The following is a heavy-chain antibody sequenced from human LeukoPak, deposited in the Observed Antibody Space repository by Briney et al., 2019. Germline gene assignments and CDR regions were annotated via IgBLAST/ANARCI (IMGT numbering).Heavy chain of an antibody. J-gene: IGHJ4*02. Sequence: SETLSLTCAVYGGSFSGYYWSWIRQPPGKGLEWIGEIKNSGSTNYTPSLKSRVTISVDTSKNQFSLKLSSVTAADTAVYYCARGSITMIVSPQRRYFDYWGQGTLVTVSS. CDR1: GGSFSGYY. CDR3: ARGSITMIVSPQRRYFDY. D-gene: IGHD3-22*01. CDR2: IKNSGST. V-gene: IGHV4-34*01.